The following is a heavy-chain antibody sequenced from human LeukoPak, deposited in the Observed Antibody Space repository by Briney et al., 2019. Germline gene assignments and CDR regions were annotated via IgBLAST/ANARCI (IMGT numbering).Heavy chain of an antibody. CDR2: ISSSSDST. Sequence: GSLRLSCAASGFTFSSFGMSWVRQAPGKGLEWVSAISSSSDSTYYADSVKGRFTISRDNSKNTLYLHMNSLRPEDTAVYYCAKGEEGDSSSWYSAPNYYYYYMDVWGKGTTVTVSS. V-gene: IGHV3-23*01. CDR1: GFTFSSFG. D-gene: IGHD6-13*01. J-gene: IGHJ6*03. CDR3: AKGEEGDSSSWYSAPNYYYYYMDV.